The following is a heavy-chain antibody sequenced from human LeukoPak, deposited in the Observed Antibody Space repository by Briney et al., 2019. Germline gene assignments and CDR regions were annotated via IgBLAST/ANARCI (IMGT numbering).Heavy chain of an antibody. V-gene: IGHV1-46*01. CDR3: ARARPMTTVTTVTVWFDP. Sequence: ASVKVSCKASGYTFTSYYMHWVRQAPGQGLEWMGIINPSGGSTSYAQKFQGRVTMTRDTSTSTVYMELSSLRSEDTAVYYCARARPMTTVTTVTVWFDPWGQGTLVTVSS. J-gene: IGHJ5*02. CDR2: INPSGGST. CDR1: GYTFTSYY. D-gene: IGHD4-17*01.